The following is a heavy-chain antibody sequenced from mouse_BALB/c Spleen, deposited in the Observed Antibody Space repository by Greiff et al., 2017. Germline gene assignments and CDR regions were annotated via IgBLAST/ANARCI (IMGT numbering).Heavy chain of an antibody. V-gene: IGHV2-6-5*01. J-gene: IGHJ4*01. CDR3: AKQEGSSYRGAMDY. CDR1: GFSLTDYG. Sequence: VKLQESGPGLVAPSQSLSITCTVSGFSLTDYGVSWIRQPPGKGLEWLGVIWGGGSTYYNSALKSRLSISKDNSKSQVFLKMNSLQTDDTAMYYCAKQEGSSYRGAMDYWGQGTSVTVSS. CDR2: IWGGGST. D-gene: IGHD1-1*01.